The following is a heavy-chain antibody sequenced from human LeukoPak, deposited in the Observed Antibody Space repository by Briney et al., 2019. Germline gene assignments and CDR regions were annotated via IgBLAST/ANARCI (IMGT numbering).Heavy chain of an antibody. J-gene: IGHJ4*02. CDR1: GFTFSSYG. V-gene: IGHV3-48*01. CDR3: ARPGAVADTHGY. Sequence: GGSLRLSCAASGFTFSSYGMNWVRQAPGKGLEWVSYISSGSSTIYYADSVKGRFTISRDNAKNSLYLQMNSLRAEDTAVYYCARPGAVADTHGYWGQGTLVTVSS. CDR2: ISSGSSTI. D-gene: IGHD6-19*01.